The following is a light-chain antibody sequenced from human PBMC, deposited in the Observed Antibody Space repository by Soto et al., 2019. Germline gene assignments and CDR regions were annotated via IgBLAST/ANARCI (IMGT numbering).Light chain of an antibody. CDR2: EVN. Sequence: QSALTQPASVSGSPGQSITISCTGTSSDVVAYNYVSWYQQHPGKAPKLMIYEVNYRPSGVSNRFSGSKSGITASLTISGLQAEDEADYYCISYASTSTAVFGTGTQV. J-gene: IGLJ1*01. CDR3: ISYASTSTAV. CDR1: SSDVVAYNY. V-gene: IGLV2-14*01.